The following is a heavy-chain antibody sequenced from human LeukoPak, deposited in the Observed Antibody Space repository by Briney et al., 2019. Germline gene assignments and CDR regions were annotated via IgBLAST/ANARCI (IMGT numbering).Heavy chain of an antibody. CDR2: INSNSGGT. CDR3: ATTGYSGYDLRYYYYYGMDV. Sequence: ASVSVSCKASGYTFTGYYMQWVRQAPGEGLEWMGWINSNSGGTNYAQKFQGRVTMTRDTSISTAYMELSRLRSDDTAVYYCATTGYSGYDLRYYYYYGMDVWGQGTTVTVSS. D-gene: IGHD5-12*01. J-gene: IGHJ6*02. CDR1: GYTFTGYY. V-gene: IGHV1-2*02.